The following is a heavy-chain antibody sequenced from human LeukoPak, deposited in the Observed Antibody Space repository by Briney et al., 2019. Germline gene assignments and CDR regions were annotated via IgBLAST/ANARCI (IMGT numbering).Heavy chain of an antibody. D-gene: IGHD2-15*01. CDR1: GGSISSYH. J-gene: IGHJ6*02. V-gene: IGHV4-59*12. Sequence: SETLSLTCSVSGGSISSYHWSWIRQPPGKGLEWIGNIYYSGSTNYNPSLKSRVTIAVDTSKNQFSLKLTSVTAADTAVYYCATLGFCSSGSCYDYYAMASGAKGPRSPSP. CDR3: ATLGFCSSGSCYDYYAMAS. CDR2: IYYSGST.